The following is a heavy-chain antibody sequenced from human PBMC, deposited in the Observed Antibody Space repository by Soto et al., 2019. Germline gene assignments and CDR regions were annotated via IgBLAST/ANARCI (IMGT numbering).Heavy chain of an antibody. CDR2: IYYSGST. CDR3: ARERITGTPLHYYYYYGMDV. J-gene: IGHJ6*02. D-gene: IGHD1-7*01. CDR1: GGSISSGDYY. V-gene: IGHV4-30-4*01. Sequence: SETLSLTCTVSGGSISSGDYYWSWIRQPPGKGLEWIGYIYYSGSTYYNPSLKSRVTISVDTSKNQFSLKLSSVTAADTAVYYCARERITGTPLHYYYYYGMDVWGQGTTVTVSS.